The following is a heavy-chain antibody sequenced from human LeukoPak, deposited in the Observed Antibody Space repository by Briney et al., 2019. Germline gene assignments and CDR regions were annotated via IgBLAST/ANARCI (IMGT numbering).Heavy chain of an antibody. J-gene: IGHJ4*02. CDR2: VFGSGGSA. CDR3: GKTTVGYSSGRYPGWPVDY. Sequence: GGSLRLSCAAPGFTFNNYAMYWVRQAPWKGLEWVAGVFGSGGSAHYTDSVKGRFTIFRDNSKNTVYLQMNSLRAEDTAVYYCGKTTVGYSSGRYPGWPVDYWGQGTLVTVSS. CDR1: GFTFNNYA. D-gene: IGHD6-19*01. V-gene: IGHV3-23*01.